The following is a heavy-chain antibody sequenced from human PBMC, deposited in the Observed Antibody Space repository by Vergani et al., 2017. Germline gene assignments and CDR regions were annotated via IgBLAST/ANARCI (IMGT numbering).Heavy chain of an antibody. J-gene: IGHJ6*02. CDR3: ARDCPWDYDIMTVPLGYFYAIDV. CDR2: ISGFSGDT. D-gene: IGHD3-9*01. Sequence: QSQLVQSGAEVRKPGASLKVSCKSFNYTFRSFGITWVRQAPGQGLEWMGWISGFSGDTNYAQKFQDGVTMTTDNSTATAYMELRHLRSDDTAVYYCARDCPWDYDIMTVPLGYFYAIDVWGQGTAVTVS. V-gene: IGHV1-18*01. CDR1: NYTFRSFG.